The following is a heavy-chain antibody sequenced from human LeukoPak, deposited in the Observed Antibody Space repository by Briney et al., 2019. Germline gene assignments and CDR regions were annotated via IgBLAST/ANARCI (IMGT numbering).Heavy chain of an antibody. V-gene: IGHV4-39*01. Sequence: PSETLSLTCTVSGGSISSSSYYWGWIRQPPGKGLEWIGSIYYSGSTYYNPSLKSRVTISVDTSKNQFSLKLSSVTAADTAVYYCARHLFSGWNTNWFDPWGQGTLVTVSS. CDR1: GGSISSSSYY. CDR2: IYYSGST. J-gene: IGHJ5*02. CDR3: ARHLFSGWNTNWFDP. D-gene: IGHD6-19*01.